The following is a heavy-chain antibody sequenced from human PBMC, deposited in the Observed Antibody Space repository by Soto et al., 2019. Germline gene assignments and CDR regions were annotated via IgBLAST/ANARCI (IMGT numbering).Heavy chain of an antibody. CDR3: AKDMGPQQPPSYYGMDV. CDR2: IKSKTDGGTT. J-gene: IGHJ6*02. V-gene: IGHV3-15*05. Sequence: EVQLVESGGGLVKPGGSLRLSCAASGFTFINAWMTWVRQAPGKGLEWVGRIKSKTDGGTTDYAAPVKGRFTISRDNSKNSLYLQMNSLRTEDTALYYCAKDMGPQQPPSYYGMDVWGQGTTVTVSS. D-gene: IGHD6-13*01. CDR1: GFTFINAW.